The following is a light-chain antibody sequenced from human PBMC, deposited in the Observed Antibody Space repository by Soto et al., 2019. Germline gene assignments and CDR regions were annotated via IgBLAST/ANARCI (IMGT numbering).Light chain of an antibody. CDR2: GAS. V-gene: IGKV3-20*01. J-gene: IGKJ2*01. Sequence: EIVLTQSPGTLSLSPGERATVSCRASQSVSSSYLALYQQKPGQAPRLLIYGASSRATGIPDRFSGSGSGTDFPLTISRLEPEDFAVYYCQQYGSSPLYTFGQGTKLEIK. CDR1: QSVSSSY. CDR3: QQYGSSPLYT.